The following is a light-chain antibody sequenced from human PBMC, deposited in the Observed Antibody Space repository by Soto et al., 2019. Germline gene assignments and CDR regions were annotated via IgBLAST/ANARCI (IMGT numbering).Light chain of an antibody. CDR3: QQSYSTPPVT. CDR1: QSISSY. Sequence: DIQMTQSPSSLSASVGDRVTITCRASQSISSYLNWDQQKPGKAPKLLIYAASSLQSGVPSRFSGRGSGTDFTPTISGLLPENVATYYCQQSYSTPPVTFGQGTKVEIK. CDR2: AAS. J-gene: IGKJ1*01. V-gene: IGKV1-39*01.